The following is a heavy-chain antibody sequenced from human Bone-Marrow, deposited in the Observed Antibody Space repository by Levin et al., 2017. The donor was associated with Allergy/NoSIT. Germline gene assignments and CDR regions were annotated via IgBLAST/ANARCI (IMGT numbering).Heavy chain of an antibody. CDR3: ARENQG. Sequence: PGGSLRLSCVASGFTFSSYSMNWVRQAPGKGLEWLSYIDSRGNTIYYADSVEGRFTISRDNAGNSLYLQMNSLTDEDTGVYYCARENQGWGQGTLVTVSS. CDR1: GFTFSSYS. V-gene: IGHV3-48*02. J-gene: IGHJ4*02. CDR2: IDSRGNTI. D-gene: IGHD1-14*01.